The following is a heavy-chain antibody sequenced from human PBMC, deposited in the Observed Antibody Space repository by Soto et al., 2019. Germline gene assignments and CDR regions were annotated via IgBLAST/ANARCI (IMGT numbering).Heavy chain of an antibody. CDR2: IKRKADGGSK. D-gene: IGHD2-21*01. J-gene: IGHJ4*02. Sequence: EVQLVESGGGLVKPGGSLRLSCAASGFTFNNAWMNWVRQAPGKGLEWVGRIKRKADGGSKDYAAPVKGRFTLARRDSKNNLYLQMNRLKAEDTAGYYCTPVAYCCGNCYEGVSDYWGQGTLVTVSS. CDR3: TPVAYCCGNCYEGVSDY. V-gene: IGHV3-15*07. CDR1: GFTFNNAW.